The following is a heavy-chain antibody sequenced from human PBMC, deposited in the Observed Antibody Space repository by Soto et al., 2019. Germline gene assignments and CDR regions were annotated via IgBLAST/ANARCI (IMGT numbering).Heavy chain of an antibody. V-gene: IGHV3-11*01. CDR1: GFTFSDSY. CDR2: ITFSGNTV. Sequence: PGGSLRLSCAASGFTFSDSYMSWIRQAPGKGLEWISYITFSGNTVYYADSLKGRFTISRDNAKNSLYLQMNRLRAEDTAVYYCARVSWREKYGMDVWGPGTPVTV. CDR3: ARVSWREKYGMDV. J-gene: IGHJ6*02.